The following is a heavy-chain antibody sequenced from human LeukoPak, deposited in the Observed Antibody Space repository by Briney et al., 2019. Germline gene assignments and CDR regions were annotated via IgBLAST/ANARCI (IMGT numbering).Heavy chain of an antibody. Sequence: GGSLRLSCAASGFTFSRYAMSWVRQAPGKGLEWVSAISGSGGSTYYADSVKGRFTISRDNSKNTLYLQMNSLRAEDTAVYYCAVGSSSGSWFDPWGQGTLVTVSS. CDR1: GFTFSRYA. CDR3: AVGSSSGSWFDP. CDR2: ISGSGGST. D-gene: IGHD6-6*01. V-gene: IGHV3-23*01. J-gene: IGHJ5*02.